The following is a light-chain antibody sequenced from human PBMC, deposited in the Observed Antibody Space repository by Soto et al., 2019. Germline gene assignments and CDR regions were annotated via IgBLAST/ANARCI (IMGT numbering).Light chain of an antibody. Sequence: DIQMTQSPPSLSASVGDRVTITCRASQDIAKNVNWYQQKPGRAPELLIVDASTLETGVPPRFSGSGTGTVFTFTIGRLQPEDIATYYCQQYDNLPPLTFGGGTKVEI. CDR3: QQYDNLPPLT. CDR1: QDIAKN. V-gene: IGKV1-33*01. J-gene: IGKJ4*01. CDR2: DAS.